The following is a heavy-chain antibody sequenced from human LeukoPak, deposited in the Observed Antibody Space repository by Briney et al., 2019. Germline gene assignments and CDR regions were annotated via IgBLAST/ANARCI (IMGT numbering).Heavy chain of an antibody. CDR2: ISTYNGHT. CDR1: GYTFIDYG. V-gene: IGHV1-18*01. CDR3: ARDAAAAGPFDY. D-gene: IGHD6-13*01. J-gene: IGHJ4*02. Sequence: ASVKVSCKASGYTFIDYGVSWVRQAPGQGLEWMGWISTYNGHTYYAQKLQGRVTMTTDTSTSTACVELRSLRSDDTAVYYCARDAAAAGPFDYWGQGTLVTVSS.